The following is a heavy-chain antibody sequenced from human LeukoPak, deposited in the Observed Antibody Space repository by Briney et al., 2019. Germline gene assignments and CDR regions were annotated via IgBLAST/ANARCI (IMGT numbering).Heavy chain of an antibody. V-gene: IGHV3-30*02. J-gene: IGHJ4*02. CDR2: IRYDGSNK. CDR1: GFTFSSHG. CDR3: ANQPETYYYGSSGYWEFDS. Sequence: GGSLRLSCAASGFTFSSHGMHWVRQVPGKGLEWVAFIRYDGSNKYYADSVKGRFTISRDNSKNTLYLQMNSLRPEDTAVYYCANQPETYYYGSSGYWEFDSWGQGTPVTVSS. D-gene: IGHD3-22*01.